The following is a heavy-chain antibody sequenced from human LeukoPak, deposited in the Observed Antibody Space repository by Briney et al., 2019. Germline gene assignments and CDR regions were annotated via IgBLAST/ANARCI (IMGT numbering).Heavy chain of an antibody. D-gene: IGHD3-3*01. J-gene: IGHJ6*03. CDR1: GFTFSSYG. CDR2: ISYDGSNK. Sequence: GRSLRLSCAASGFTFSSYGMHWVRQAPGKGLEWVAVISYDGSNKYYADSVKGRFTISRDNSKNTLYLQMNSLRAEDTAMYYCAKSLEEWSAFYNYYYMDVWGKGTTVTVSS. CDR3: AKSLEEWSAFYNYYYMDV. V-gene: IGHV3-30*18.